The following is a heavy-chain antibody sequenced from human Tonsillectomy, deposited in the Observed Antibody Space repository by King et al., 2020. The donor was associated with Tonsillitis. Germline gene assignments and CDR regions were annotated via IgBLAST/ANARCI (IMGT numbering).Heavy chain of an antibody. J-gene: IGHJ6*03. CDR2: ISDSAGGT. CDR1: GFTFSSFA. Sequence: QLVQSGRGLVQPGGSLRLSCAASGFTFSSFAMTWVRHAPGEGLEWVSRISDSAGGTYYADSVNGRFTISRDNSKNTLYLQVNGLRAEDTAVYYCAKLLRSGYHLYYMDVWGKGTTVTVSS. D-gene: IGHD3-3*01. CDR3: AKLLRSGYHLYYMDV. V-gene: IGHV3-23*04.